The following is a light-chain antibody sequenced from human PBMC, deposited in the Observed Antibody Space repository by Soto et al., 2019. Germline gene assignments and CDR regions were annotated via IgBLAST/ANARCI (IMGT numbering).Light chain of an antibody. CDR3: QQDYNLPWT. J-gene: IGKJ1*01. Sequence: MTQSPSTRSASVGDRVTLSFRASQSVSSSYLTWYQQKPGKAPRLLIYGASTRATGIPARFSGSGSGTDFTLTISSLQPEDFAVYYCQQDYNLPWTFGQGTKVDIK. V-gene: IGKV3D-7*01. CDR2: GAS. CDR1: QSVSSSY.